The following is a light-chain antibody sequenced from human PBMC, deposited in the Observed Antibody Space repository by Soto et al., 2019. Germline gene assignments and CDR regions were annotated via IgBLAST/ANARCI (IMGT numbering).Light chain of an antibody. Sequence: EIVLTQSPATLSVSPGGGATLSCRASQSVSSHLAWYQQKPGQGPRLLIYDASTRATGIPARFSGSGSGTEFTLTISSLQSEDFGVYYCQHYDVWTLTFGQGTKVDIX. CDR2: DAS. J-gene: IGKJ1*01. CDR3: QHYDVWTLT. CDR1: QSVSSH. V-gene: IGKV3-15*01.